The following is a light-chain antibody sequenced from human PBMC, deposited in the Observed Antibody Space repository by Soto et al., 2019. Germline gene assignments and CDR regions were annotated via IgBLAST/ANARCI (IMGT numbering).Light chain of an antibody. CDR1: QSVGTF. V-gene: IGKV3-11*01. CDR3: QHRTNWPRT. J-gene: IGKJ2*01. CDR2: DTS. Sequence: EVVLTQSPVTLSLSPGERATLSCRASQSVGTFLAWYQQKPGQAPRLIIYDTSNRATGIPARFSGTGSGTDLALTISSVEPEDFAVYFCQHRTNWPRTFGQGPKLDIK.